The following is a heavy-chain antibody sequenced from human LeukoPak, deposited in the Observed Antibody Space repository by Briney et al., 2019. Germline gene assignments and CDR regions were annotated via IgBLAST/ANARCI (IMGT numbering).Heavy chain of an antibody. J-gene: IGHJ4*02. V-gene: IGHV4-61*02. CDR2: IYTSGST. Sequence: SQTLSLTCTVSGGSISSGSYYWSWIRQPAGKGLEWIGRIYTSGSTNYNPSLKSRVTISVDTSKNQFSLKLSSVTAADTAVYYCARDLTIYYFDYWGQGTLVTVSS. CDR3: ARDLTIYYFDY. CDR1: GGSISSGSYY. D-gene: IGHD1-1*01.